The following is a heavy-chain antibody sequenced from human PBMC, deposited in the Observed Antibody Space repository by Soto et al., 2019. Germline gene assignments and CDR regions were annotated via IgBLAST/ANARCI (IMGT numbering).Heavy chain of an antibody. V-gene: IGHV4-34*01. Sequence: SDTLSLTCAVYGAYFSGYYCRWIRDPPGNGLAWIGEINHSGSTNYIPSLKSRVTISVDTSKNQFSLKLSSVTAAYMAVYYCARGRLSAHYYYYYGMDVWGQGTTVT. CDR2: INHSGST. CDR3: ARGRLSAHYYYYYGMDV. D-gene: IGHD2-15*01. J-gene: IGHJ6*02. CDR1: GAYFSGYY.